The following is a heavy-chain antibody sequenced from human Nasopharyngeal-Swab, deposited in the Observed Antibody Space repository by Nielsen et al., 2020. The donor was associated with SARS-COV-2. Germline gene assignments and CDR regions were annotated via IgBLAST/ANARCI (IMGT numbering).Heavy chain of an antibody. CDR1: GFTFSSYW. Sequence: GESLKISCAASGFTFSSYWMSWVRQAPGKGLEGVANIKQDGSEKYYVDSVKGRFTISRDNAKNSLYLQMNSLRAEDTAVYYCARDGAFSSYYGPPFYYYYGMDVWGQGTTVTVSS. J-gene: IGHJ6*02. CDR3: ARDGAFSSYYGPPFYYYYGMDV. CDR2: IKQDGSEK. V-gene: IGHV3-7*01. D-gene: IGHD4-17*01.